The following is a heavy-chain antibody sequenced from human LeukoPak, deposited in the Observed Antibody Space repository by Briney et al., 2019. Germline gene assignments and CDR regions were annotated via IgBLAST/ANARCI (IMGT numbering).Heavy chain of an antibody. CDR2: FKSRAAGRTT. CDR3: TTGAPSAGGIFDH. J-gene: IGHJ4*02. D-gene: IGHD3-16*01. V-gene: IGHV3-15*01. CDR1: GFPLRNAW. Sequence: GGSLRLSCEASGFPLRNAWMSWVRRAPGKGLEWFGRFKSRAAGRTTDHAEPVRGRLFISRDDSKNTLHLQMNSLKTDDTAVYYCTTGAPSAGGIFDHWGQGNLVTVSS.